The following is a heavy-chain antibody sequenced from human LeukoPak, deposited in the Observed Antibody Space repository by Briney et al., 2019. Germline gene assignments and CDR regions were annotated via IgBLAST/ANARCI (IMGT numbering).Heavy chain of an antibody. Sequence: PSETLSLTCTVSGGSISSYYWSWIRQPPGKGLEWIGYIYYSGSTNYNPSLKSRVTISVDTSKNQFSLKLSSVTAADTAVYYCARESPPYCGGDCYLDYWGQGTLVTVSS. V-gene: IGHV4-59*01. J-gene: IGHJ4*02. CDR3: ARESPPYCGGDCYLDY. D-gene: IGHD2-21*02. CDR1: GGSISSYY. CDR2: IYYSGST.